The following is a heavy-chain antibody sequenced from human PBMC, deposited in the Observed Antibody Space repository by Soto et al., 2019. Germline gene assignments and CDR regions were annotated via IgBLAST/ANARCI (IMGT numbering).Heavy chain of an antibody. Sequence: EVQLVESGGGLVQPGGSLRLSCAASGFTFSDHCMDWVRQAPGQGLEWVGRIRNKANSYSTQYAASVKGRFTISRADSSTSLCLQMNSLKTENPPVYYCTRVRRLADESGPPFDIWAQGTVVTVSS. V-gene: IGHV3-72*01. CDR2: IRNKANSYST. CDR3: TRVRRLADESGPPFDI. J-gene: IGHJ3*02. D-gene: IGHD2-21*01. CDR1: GFTFSDHC.